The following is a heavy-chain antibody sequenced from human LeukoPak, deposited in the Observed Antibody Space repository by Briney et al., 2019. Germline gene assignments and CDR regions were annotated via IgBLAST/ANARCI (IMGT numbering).Heavy chain of an antibody. V-gene: IGHV1-3*01. J-gene: IGHJ5*02. D-gene: IGHD1-1*01. CDR1: GYTFTSYA. Sequence: ASVKVSCKASGYTFTSYAMHWVRQAPGQRLEWMGWINAGNGNTKYSQKFQGRVTITRDTSASTAYMELSSLRSEDTAVYYCARDFLSESTSGWFDPWGQGTLVTVSS. CDR3: ARDFLSESTSGWFDP. CDR2: INAGNGNT.